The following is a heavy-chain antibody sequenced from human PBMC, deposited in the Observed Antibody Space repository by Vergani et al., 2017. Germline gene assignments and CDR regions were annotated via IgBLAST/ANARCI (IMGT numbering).Heavy chain of an antibody. V-gene: IGHV3-30*18. Sequence: VQLLQSGGGVIQPGRSLRLSCAASGLTFSRYGMHWVRQAPGKGMEWVTVIANDGGDKKYADSVKGRFTVSRDNSQNTVNLQMNSLRVDDTAVYYCAKDLGGCNSISCSYYMDVWGKGTTVTV. CDR3: AKDLGGCNSISCSYYMDV. D-gene: IGHD2/OR15-2a*01. J-gene: IGHJ6*03. CDR2: IANDGGDK. CDR1: GLTFSRYG.